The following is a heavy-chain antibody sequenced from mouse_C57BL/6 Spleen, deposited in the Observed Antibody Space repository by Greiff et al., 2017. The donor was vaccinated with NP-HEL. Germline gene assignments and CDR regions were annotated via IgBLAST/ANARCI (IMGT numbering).Heavy chain of an antibody. Sequence: QVQLQQPGAELVMPGASVKLSCKASGYTFTSYWMHWVKQRPGQGLEWIGEIDPSDSYTNYNQKFKGKSTLTVDKSSSTAYMQLSSLTSEDSAVYYCARVYYSNDGAMDYWGQGTSVTVSS. CDR3: ARVYYSNDGAMDY. CDR2: IDPSDSYT. J-gene: IGHJ4*01. V-gene: IGHV1-69*01. CDR1: GYTFTSYW. D-gene: IGHD2-12*01.